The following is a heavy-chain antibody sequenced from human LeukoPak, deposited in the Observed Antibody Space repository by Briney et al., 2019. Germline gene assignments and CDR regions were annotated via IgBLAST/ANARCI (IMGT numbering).Heavy chain of an antibody. V-gene: IGHV3-23*01. D-gene: IGHD6-13*01. CDR2: ISGSGGST. J-gene: IGHJ4*02. Sequence: GGSLRLSCAASGFTFSSYAMSWVRQAPGKGLEWVSAISGSGGSTYYADSVKGRFTISRDNSKNTPYLQMNSLRAEDTAVYYCAKNPGTASEGSYFDYWGQGTLVTVSS. CDR3: AKNPGTASEGSYFDY. CDR1: GFTFSSYA.